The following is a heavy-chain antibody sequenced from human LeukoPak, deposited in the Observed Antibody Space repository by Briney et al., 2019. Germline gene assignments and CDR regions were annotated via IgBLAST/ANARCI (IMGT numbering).Heavy chain of an antibody. D-gene: IGHD3-22*01. Sequence: GGSLRLSCAASGFTFSSYAMSWVRQAPGKGLQWVSGISGSGGSTYYADSVRGRFTVSRDNSKNTLYLQMNSLRGEDTAVYYCAEDPYDSGGYSATSFDHWGQGTLVTVSS. J-gene: IGHJ4*02. CDR1: GFTFSSYA. CDR3: AEDPYDSGGYSATSFDH. CDR2: ISGSGGST. V-gene: IGHV3-23*01.